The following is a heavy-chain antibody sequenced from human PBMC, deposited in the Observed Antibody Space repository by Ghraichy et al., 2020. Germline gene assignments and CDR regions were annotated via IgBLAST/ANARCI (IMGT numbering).Heavy chain of an antibody. CDR2: INPNSGGT. Sequence: ASVKVSCKASGYTFTGYYMHWVRQAPGQGLEWMGWINPNSGGTNYAQKFQGRVTMTRDTSISTAYMELSRLRSDDTAVYYCARGLGYCTNGVCSYYYGMDVWGQGTTVTVSS. CDR1: GYTFTGYY. CDR3: ARGLGYCTNGVCSYYYGMDV. D-gene: IGHD2-8*01. J-gene: IGHJ6*02. V-gene: IGHV1-2*02.